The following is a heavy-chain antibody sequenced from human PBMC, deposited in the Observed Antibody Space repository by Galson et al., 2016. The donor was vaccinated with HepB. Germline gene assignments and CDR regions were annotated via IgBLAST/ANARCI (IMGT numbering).Heavy chain of an antibody. CDR2: IYSRGST. Sequence: PLRLSCAAFGFIVTANYMTWVRQAPGKGPEWVSVIYSRGSTSYADSVKGRFTISRDNSKNTLYLQMNSLRAEDTAVYYCARKSDTGTLVGDLWGQGTLVTVSS. CDR3: ARKSDTGTLVGDL. J-gene: IGHJ5*02. CDR1: GFIVTANY. D-gene: IGHD1-14*01. V-gene: IGHV3-66*01.